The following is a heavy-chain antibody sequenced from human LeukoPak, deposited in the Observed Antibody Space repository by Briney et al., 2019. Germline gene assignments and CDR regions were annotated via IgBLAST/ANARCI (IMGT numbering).Heavy chain of an antibody. D-gene: IGHD2-15*01. J-gene: IGHJ4*02. Sequence: GGSLRLSCAASGFTFDDYAMHWVRQAPGKGLEWVSGISWNSGSIGYADSVKGRFTISRDNAKNSLYLQMNSLRAEDTAVYYCARGVGDQAGWGYCSGGSCYYFDYWGQGTLVTVSS. V-gene: IGHV3-9*01. CDR1: GFTFDDYA. CDR3: ARGVGDQAGWGYCSGGSCYYFDY. CDR2: ISWNSGSI.